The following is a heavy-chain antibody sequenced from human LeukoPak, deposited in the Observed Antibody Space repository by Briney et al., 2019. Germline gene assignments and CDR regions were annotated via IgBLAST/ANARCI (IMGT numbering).Heavy chain of an antibody. V-gene: IGHV3-43*02. CDR3: AKYFYYDSSGYLHY. D-gene: IGHD3-22*01. Sequence: GGSLRLSCAASGFTFDDYAMHWVRQAPGKGLEWVSLISGDGGSTYYADSVKGRFTIYRDNSKNSLYLQMNSLRTEDTALYYCAKYFYYDSSGYLHYWGQGTLVTVSS. CDR2: ISGDGGST. J-gene: IGHJ4*02. CDR1: GFTFDDYA.